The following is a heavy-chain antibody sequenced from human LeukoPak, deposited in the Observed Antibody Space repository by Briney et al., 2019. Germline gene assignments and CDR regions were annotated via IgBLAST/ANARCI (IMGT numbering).Heavy chain of an antibody. D-gene: IGHD2-2*01. V-gene: IGHV4-59*01. Sequence: SETLSLTCTVSGGSISSYYWSWIRQPPGKGLEWIGYIYYSASTNYNPSLKSRVTISVDTSKNQFSLKLSSVTAADTAVYYCARTLGYCSSTSCQNWFDPWGQGTLVTVSS. CDR1: GGSISSYY. CDR2: IYYSAST. J-gene: IGHJ5*02. CDR3: ARTLGYCSSTSCQNWFDP.